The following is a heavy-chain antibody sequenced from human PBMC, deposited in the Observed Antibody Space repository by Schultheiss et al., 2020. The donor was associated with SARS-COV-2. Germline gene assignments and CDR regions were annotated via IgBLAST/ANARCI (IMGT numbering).Heavy chain of an antibody. D-gene: IGHD3-22*01. CDR1: GFTFSDYY. V-gene: IGHV3-7*03. J-gene: IGHJ3*02. CDR2: IWYDGSNK. Sequence: GGSLRLSCAASGFTFSDYYMSWIRQAPGKGLEWVAVIWYDGSNKYYVDSVKGRFTISRDNAKNSLYLQMNSLRAEDTAVYYCARLPRDEITMIVVYAFDIWGQGTMVTVSS. CDR3: ARLPRDEITMIVVYAFDI.